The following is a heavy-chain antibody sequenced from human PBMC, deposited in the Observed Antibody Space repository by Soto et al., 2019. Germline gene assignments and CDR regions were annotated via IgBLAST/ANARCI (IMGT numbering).Heavy chain of an antibody. V-gene: IGHV1-69*13. CDR2: IIPIFGTA. CDR1: GGTFSSYA. CDR3: AKPFLSRYLLGMDYYGMNV. J-gene: IGHJ6*02. Sequence: SVKVSCKASGGTFSSYAISWVRQAPGQGLEWMGGIIPIFGTANYAQKFQGRVTITADESTSTAYMELSSLRSEDTAVYYCAKPFLSRYLLGMDYYGMNVWGQGTTVTVS. D-gene: IGHD3-3*01.